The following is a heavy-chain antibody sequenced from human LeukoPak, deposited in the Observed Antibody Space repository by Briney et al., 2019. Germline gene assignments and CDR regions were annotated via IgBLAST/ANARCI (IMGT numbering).Heavy chain of an antibody. Sequence: HGESLKISCKGSGYSFTNYWIAWVRQMPGKGLELMGRIDPSDSQSKYSPSFQGHVTMSADKSINTAYLQWRSLKASDTAMYYCARRGAGLAAAGDNWGQGTLVTVSS. D-gene: IGHD6-13*01. J-gene: IGHJ4*02. V-gene: IGHV5-10-1*01. CDR1: GYSFTNYW. CDR3: ARRGAGLAAAGDN. CDR2: IDPSDSQS.